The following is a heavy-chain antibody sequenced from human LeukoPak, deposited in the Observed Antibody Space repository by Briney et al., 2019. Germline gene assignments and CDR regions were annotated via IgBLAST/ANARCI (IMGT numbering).Heavy chain of an antibody. CDR3: ARSIPYGTTWYGRSDY. CDR1: GFPFSSYS. V-gene: IGHV3-7*03. J-gene: IGHJ4*02. D-gene: IGHD6-13*01. CDR2: IKPDGTTK. Sequence: GGSLRLSCAASGFPFSSYSMTWVRQAPGKGLEWVANIKPDGTTKFYVDSVKGRFTISRDNALSSLYLQMNSLRAEDTAIYYCARSIPYGTTWYGRSDYWGQGTLVTVSS.